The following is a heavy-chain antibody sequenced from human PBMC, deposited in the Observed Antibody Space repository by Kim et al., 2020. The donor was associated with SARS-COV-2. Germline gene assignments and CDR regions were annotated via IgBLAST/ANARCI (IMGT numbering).Heavy chain of an antibody. CDR3: ARDGITTILASSY. D-gene: IGHD1-20*01. J-gene: IGHJ4*02. Sequence: YVDSVKGRFTISRDNAKNSLYLQMNRLRAEDTAVYYCARDGITTILASSYWGQGTLVTVSS. V-gene: IGHV3-7*01.